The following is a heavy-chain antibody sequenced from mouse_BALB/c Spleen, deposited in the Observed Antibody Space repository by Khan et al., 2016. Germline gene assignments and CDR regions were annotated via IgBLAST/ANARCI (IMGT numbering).Heavy chain of an antibody. D-gene: IGHD2-3*01. CDR2: ISSGGNYT. V-gene: IGHV5-6*01. Sequence: EVQLVESGGDLVKPGGSLKLSCAASGFTFSSYGMSWVRQTPDKRLEWVATISSGGNYTYYPDSVKGRFTISRDTAKNTLYLQMNSLKSEDTSMYSCARHFPDGFYGAWFAYWGQGTLVAVSA. CDR3: ARHFPDGFYGAWFAY. CDR1: GFTFSSYG. J-gene: IGHJ3*01.